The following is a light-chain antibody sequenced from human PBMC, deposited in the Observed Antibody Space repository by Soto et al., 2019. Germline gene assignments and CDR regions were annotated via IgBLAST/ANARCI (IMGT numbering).Light chain of an antibody. Sequence: EIVLTQSPGTLSLSPGGRATLSCRASQSINVNVAWYQQKPGQAPRLLIYGAFTRATGIPPRFSGSGSGTEFTLTISSLQSEDFAVYYCHQYYNWPPYTFGQGTKVDIK. CDR2: GAF. V-gene: IGKV3-15*01. J-gene: IGKJ1*01. CDR1: QSINVN. CDR3: HQYYNWPPYT.